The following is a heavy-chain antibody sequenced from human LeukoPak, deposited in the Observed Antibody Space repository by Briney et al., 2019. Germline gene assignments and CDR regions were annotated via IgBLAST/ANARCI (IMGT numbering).Heavy chain of an antibody. V-gene: IGHV4-31*03. J-gene: IGHJ4*02. CDR1: GGSISSGGYY. D-gene: IGHD1-26*01. Sequence: PSQTLSLTCTVSGGSISSGGYYWSWIRQHPGKGLEWIGYIYYSGSTYYNPSLKSRVTISVDTSKNQFSLKLSSVTAADTAVYYCASIVLDESYGKIDYWGQGTLVTVSS. CDR2: IYYSGST. CDR3: ASIVLDESYGKIDY.